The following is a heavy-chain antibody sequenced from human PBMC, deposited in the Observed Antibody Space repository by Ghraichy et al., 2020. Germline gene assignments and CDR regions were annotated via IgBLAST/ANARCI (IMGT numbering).Heavy chain of an antibody. CDR1: GFTFSDYW. J-gene: IGHJ4*02. CDR2: IKQDGSEK. CDR3: AGDRRDGFKW. D-gene: IGHD5-24*01. Sequence: LSLTCAASGFTFSDYWMSWVRQAPGKGLEWVANIKQDGSEKDYVDSVKGRFTISRDNAKNSLYLQMNSLRTEDTAVYYCAGDRRDGFKWGGQGTLVTVSS. V-gene: IGHV3-7*03.